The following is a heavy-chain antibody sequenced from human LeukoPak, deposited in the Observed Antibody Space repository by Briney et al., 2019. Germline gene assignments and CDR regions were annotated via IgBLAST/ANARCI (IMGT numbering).Heavy chain of an antibody. Sequence: GSLRLSCAASGFTFSTYAMSWVRQAPGRGLEWVSGITGSGTSTYYADSVKGRFTISRDNSKRTLYLQMNSLRAEDTAIYHCAKTMEQLVQFDYWGQGALVTVSS. D-gene: IGHD6-13*01. CDR3: AKTMEQLVQFDY. CDR2: ITGSGTST. CDR1: GFTFSTYA. J-gene: IGHJ4*02. V-gene: IGHV3-23*01.